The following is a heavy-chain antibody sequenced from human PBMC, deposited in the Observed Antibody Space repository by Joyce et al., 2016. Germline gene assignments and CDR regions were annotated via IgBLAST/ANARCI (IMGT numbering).Heavy chain of an antibody. CDR2: ICLGGST. CDR1: GGSISSAHW. J-gene: IGHJ5*01. CDR3: ARNGAYSQDS. D-gene: IGHD5-12*01. V-gene: IGHV4-4*02. Sequence: QVQLQESGPGLVKPSGTLSLTCAVSGGSISSAHWWSWVRQPPGKGLEWSGEICLGGSTTYNPALKSRVTISVDKSKNQLSLKMNSVTAADTAVYYCARNGAYSQDSWGQGTLVTVSS.